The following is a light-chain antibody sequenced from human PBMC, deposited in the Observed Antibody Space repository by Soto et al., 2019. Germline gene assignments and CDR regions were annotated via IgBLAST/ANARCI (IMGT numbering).Light chain of an antibody. CDR1: QYIHNY. V-gene: IGKV1-5*03. CDR2: EAA. CDR3: QQSNNYPWT. J-gene: IGKJ1*01. Sequence: DIQMTQSPSTLSASVGARVTITCRASQYIHNYLAWYQQKPGEAPKLLIYEAANLESGVPSRFSGSGTGTEFTLTISSLQPDDFATYYCQQSNNYPWTFGQGTSVEI.